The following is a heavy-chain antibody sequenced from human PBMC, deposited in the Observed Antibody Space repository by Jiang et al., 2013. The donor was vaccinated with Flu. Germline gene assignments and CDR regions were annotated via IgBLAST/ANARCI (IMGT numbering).Heavy chain of an antibody. CDR2: INPNSGGT. D-gene: IGHD4-17*01. CDR3: ARDGGYGDYARANFDY. J-gene: IGHJ4*02. V-gene: IGHV1-2*02. CDR1: GYTFTGYY. Sequence: GAEVKKPGASVKVSCKASGYTFTGYYMHWVRQAPGQGLEWMGWINPNSGGTNYAQKFQGRVTMTRDTSISTAYMELSRLRSDDTAVYYCARDGGYGDYARANFDYWGQGTLVTVSS.